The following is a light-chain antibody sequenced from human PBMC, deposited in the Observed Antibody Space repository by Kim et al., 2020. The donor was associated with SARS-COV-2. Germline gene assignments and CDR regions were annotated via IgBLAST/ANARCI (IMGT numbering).Light chain of an antibody. CDR3: QQYDTYSPWA. CDR1: QNIKGW. Sequence: DIQMTQSPSALSASVGDRVTITCRASQNIKGWLAWYQQKPGKAPKVLIHRTSSLESGVPSRFSGSGSGTEFTLTISSLQPDDFATYYCQQYDTYSPWAFGQGTKVDIK. V-gene: IGKV1-5*03. CDR2: RTS. J-gene: IGKJ1*01.